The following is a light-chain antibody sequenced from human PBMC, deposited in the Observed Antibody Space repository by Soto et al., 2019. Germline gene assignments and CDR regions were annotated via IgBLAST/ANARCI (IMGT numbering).Light chain of an antibody. V-gene: IGKV3-15*01. CDR2: GAT. J-gene: IGKJ2*01. CDR1: ESISVN. Sequence: EIVRTQSPGTLSVSPGEGATLSCRASESISVNLDWYQQKPGQAPKLLIFGATSRATGVPARFSGSGSVTDVSLTISSPQSEDFAVYYCQQYNIWPSTFGQGLKLEIK. CDR3: QQYNIWPST.